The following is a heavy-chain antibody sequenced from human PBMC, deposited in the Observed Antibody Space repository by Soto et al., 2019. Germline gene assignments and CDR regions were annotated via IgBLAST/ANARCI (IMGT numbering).Heavy chain of an antibody. D-gene: IGHD3-16*01. CDR1: GFTFSSYG. CDR2: IWYDGSNK. V-gene: IGHV3-33*01. CDR3: ARARPGGYFDY. J-gene: IGHJ4*02. Sequence: QVQLVESGGGVVQPGRSLRLSCAASGFTFSSYGMHWVRQAPGKGLEWVAVIWYDGSNKYYADSVKGRFTISRDNSKNTRYLQRTSLRAEDTAVYSCARARPGGYFDYWGQGTLVTVSS.